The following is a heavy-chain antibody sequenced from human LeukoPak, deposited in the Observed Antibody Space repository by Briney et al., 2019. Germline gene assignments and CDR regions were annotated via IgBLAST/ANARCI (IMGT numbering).Heavy chain of an antibody. V-gene: IGHV3-21*01. CDR1: GFTFSSYS. CDR2: ISSSSSYI. D-gene: IGHD4-17*01. CDR3: ASSHGDYYDAFDI. Sequence: GGSLRLSRAASGFTFSSYSMNWVRQAPGKGLEWVSSISSSSSYIYYADSVKGRFTISRDNAKNSLYLQMNSLRAEDTAVYYCASSHGDYYDAFDIWGQGTMVTVSS. J-gene: IGHJ3*02.